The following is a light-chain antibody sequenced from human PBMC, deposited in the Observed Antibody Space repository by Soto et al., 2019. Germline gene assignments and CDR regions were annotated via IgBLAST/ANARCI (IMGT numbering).Light chain of an antibody. CDR1: QSVSSSS. CDR3: QQRSNGQGT. J-gene: IGKJ1*01. CDR2: DAS. V-gene: IGKV3D-20*02. Sequence: EIVLTQSPGTLSLSPGERATLSCRASQSVSSSSLAWYQQKRGQAPRLLIHDASSRATGIPDRFSGSGSGTDFTLTISRLEPEDFAVYYCQQRSNGQGTFGQGTKVEIK.